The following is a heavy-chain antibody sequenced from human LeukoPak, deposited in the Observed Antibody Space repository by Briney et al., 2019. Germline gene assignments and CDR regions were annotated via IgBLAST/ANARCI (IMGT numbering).Heavy chain of an antibody. D-gene: IGHD3-10*01. CDR1: GFTFRNYV. V-gene: IGHV3-30-3*01. Sequence: GGSLRLSCAASGFTFRNYVIHWVRQAPGKGLEWVAVTSSDLNVKLYANSVKGRFTISRDNSRSILYLQMNSLRPEDTAIYYCAREGYYGSGSPPSLYFDYWGQGALVTVSS. J-gene: IGHJ4*02. CDR2: TSSDLNVK. CDR3: AREGYYGSGSPPSLYFDY.